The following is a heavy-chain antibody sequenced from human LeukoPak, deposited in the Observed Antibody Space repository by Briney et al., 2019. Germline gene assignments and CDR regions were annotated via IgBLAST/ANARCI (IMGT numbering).Heavy chain of an antibody. CDR1: GGSFSGYY. CDR2: INHSGST. J-gene: IGHJ5*02. D-gene: IGHD3-9*01. Sequence: SETLSLTCAVYGGSFSGYYWSWNRQPPGKGLEWIGEINHSGSTNYNPSLKSRVTISVDTSKNQFSLKLSSVTAADTAVYYCARSLRYFDWLRVWFDPWGQGTLVTVSS. V-gene: IGHV4-34*01. CDR3: ARSLRYFDWLRVWFDP.